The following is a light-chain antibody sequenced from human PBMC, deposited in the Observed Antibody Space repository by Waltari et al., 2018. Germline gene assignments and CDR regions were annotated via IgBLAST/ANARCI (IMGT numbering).Light chain of an antibody. J-gene: IGKJ4*01. V-gene: IGKV1-39*01. CDR1: QSISDY. CDR2: AAS. CDR3: QQSYSTPIT. Sequence: LMTQSPSSLAASVGDRVTIACRASQSISDYLNWYQQKPGKAPKVLIHAASNLESEVPSRFSGSGSGTDFTLTISSLQPEDFATYYCQQSYSTPITFGGGTKVEIK.